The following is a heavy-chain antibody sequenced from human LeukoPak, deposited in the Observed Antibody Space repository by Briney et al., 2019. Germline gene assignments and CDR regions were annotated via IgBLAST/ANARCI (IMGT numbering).Heavy chain of an antibody. J-gene: IGHJ4*02. V-gene: IGHV4-34*01. CDR3: AREGSSWYVDY. CDR2: INHSGST. Sequence: SETLSLTCAVYGGSFSGYYWSLIRQPPGKGLEWIGEINHSGSTNYNPSLKSRVTISVDTSKNQFSLKLSSVTAADTAVYYCAREGSSWYVDYWGQGTLVTVSS. D-gene: IGHD6-13*01. CDR1: GGSFSGYY.